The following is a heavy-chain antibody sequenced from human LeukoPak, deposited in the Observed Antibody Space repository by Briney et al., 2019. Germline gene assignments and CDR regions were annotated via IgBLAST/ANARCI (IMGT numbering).Heavy chain of an antibody. CDR3: AKTPYSNGWYYFDA. Sequence: PGGSLRLSCAASAFTFSNYAMTWVRQAPGQGLEWISVIYGSGGSTYYADSVKGRFTISRDNSKNTLYLQMNSLRAEDTAVYYCAKTPYSNGWYYFDAWGQGTLVTVSS. J-gene: IGHJ4*02. CDR2: IYGSGGST. D-gene: IGHD6-19*01. CDR1: AFTFSNYA. V-gene: IGHV3-23*01.